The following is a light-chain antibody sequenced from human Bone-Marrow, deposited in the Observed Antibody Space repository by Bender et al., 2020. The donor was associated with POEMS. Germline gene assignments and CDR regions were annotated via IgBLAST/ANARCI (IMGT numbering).Light chain of an antibody. CDR3: FSSVDYTWV. Sequence: QSALTQPRSVSGSPGQSVSISCIATTTYVGPFKYISWYQQHPGRAPKLIFYDVTERPSGLPDRFSASKSGNTASLTISGLQPEDEADYYCFSSVDYTWVFGGGTRLTVL. J-gene: IGLJ3*02. CDR1: TTYVGPFKY. V-gene: IGLV2-11*01. CDR2: DVT.